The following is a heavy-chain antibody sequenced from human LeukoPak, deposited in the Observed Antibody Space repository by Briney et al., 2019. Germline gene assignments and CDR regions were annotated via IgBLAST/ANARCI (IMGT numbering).Heavy chain of an antibody. CDR3: ASSGLFAATDAYYYYYYMDV. CDR1: GGTFSSYA. CDR2: IIPIFGTA. D-gene: IGHD2-15*01. Sequence: SVKVSCKASGGTFSSYAVSWVRQAPGQGLEWMGGIIPIFGTANYAQKFQGRVTITTDESTSTAYMELSSLRSEDTAVYYCASSGLFAATDAYYYYYYMDVWGKGTTVTVSS. J-gene: IGHJ6*03. V-gene: IGHV1-69*05.